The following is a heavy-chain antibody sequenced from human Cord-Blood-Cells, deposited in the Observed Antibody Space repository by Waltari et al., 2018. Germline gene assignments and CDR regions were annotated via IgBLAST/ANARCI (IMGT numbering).Heavy chain of an antibody. CDR3: ARGDVGYSYGYFDY. CDR2: IYYSGST. CDR1: GGSISSYY. V-gene: IGHV4-59*01. D-gene: IGHD5-18*01. Sequence: QVQLQESGPGLVKPSETLSLTCTVSGGSISSYYWSWIRQPPGKGLEWIGYIYYSGSTNSTPSLNSRVTISVDTSQNHFSLNLSSVTAADTAVYYCARGDVGYSYGYFDYWGQGTLVTVSS. J-gene: IGHJ4*02.